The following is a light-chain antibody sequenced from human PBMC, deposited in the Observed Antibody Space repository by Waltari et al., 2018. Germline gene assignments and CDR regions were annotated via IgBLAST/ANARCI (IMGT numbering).Light chain of an antibody. CDR3: QHYNDWPPWT. V-gene: IGKV3-15*01. CDR1: QHINMN. J-gene: IGKJ1*01. Sequence: IVLTQSPATLSLSPGERATLSCRASQHINMNLAWYQQKPGQAPRLLFYGASTRESGGPARFSGSGSGTEFTLTISSLQSEDFGLYYCQHYNDWPPWTFGQGTRVE. CDR2: GAS.